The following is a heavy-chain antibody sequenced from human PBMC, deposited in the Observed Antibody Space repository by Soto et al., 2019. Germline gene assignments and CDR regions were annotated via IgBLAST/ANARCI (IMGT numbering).Heavy chain of an antibody. CDR3: AKRPTTGNFVDY. D-gene: IGHD1-1*01. Sequence: EVQLLESGGGLVQPGGSLRLSCAGSGFTFGTIAMSWFGRAPGKGLEWISAISGSGGSTYYADSVKGRFTISRDNSKNTLFMQLNSLRAEDTAVYYCAKRPTTGNFVDYWGQGTLVTVSS. J-gene: IGHJ4*02. CDR2: ISGSGGST. V-gene: IGHV3-23*01. CDR1: GFTFGTIA.